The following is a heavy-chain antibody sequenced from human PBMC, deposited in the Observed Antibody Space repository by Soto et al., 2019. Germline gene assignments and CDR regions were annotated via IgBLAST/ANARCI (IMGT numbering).Heavy chain of an antibody. CDR2: IHPSGTT. CDR1: GSSITSGAYY. D-gene: IGHD4-4*01. Sequence: QVQLQESGPGLVKPSQTLSLTCTVSGSSITSGAYYWNWIRQSPGKGLEWIGCIHPSGTTYYNPSLQSRVSISQAGSEKQFSLKQASVTAADTALYYCARGPDYSKSGYWGQGILVTVSS. J-gene: IGHJ4*02. V-gene: IGHV4-31*03. CDR3: ARGPDYSKSGY.